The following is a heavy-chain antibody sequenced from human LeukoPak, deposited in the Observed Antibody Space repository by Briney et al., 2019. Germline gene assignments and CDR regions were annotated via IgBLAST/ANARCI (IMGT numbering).Heavy chain of an antibody. V-gene: IGHV3-23*01. CDR3: AKSSYYDSSGYYREYYFDY. D-gene: IGHD3-22*01. CDR1: GFTFSSYA. Sequence: GGSLGLSCAASGFTFSSYAMSWVRQAPGKGLEWVSAISGSGGSTHYADSVKGRFTISRDNTKNTLYLQMNSLRAEDTAIYYCAKSSYYDSSGYYREYYFDYWGQGTLVTVSS. CDR2: ISGSGGST. J-gene: IGHJ4*02.